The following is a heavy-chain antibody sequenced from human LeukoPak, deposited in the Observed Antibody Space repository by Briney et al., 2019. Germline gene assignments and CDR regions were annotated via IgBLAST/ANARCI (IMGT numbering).Heavy chain of an antibody. J-gene: IGHJ4*02. D-gene: IGHD3-3*01. CDR3: ARSVNAYFSDY. V-gene: IGHV4-4*07. CDR2: IYTHGGT. Sequence: PSETLSLTCVVSGGSMTSYYWSWIRQPAGKGLEWIGRIYTHGGTDYNPSLKSRVTMSLDTSKNQFSLKLSSVTAADTAVYYCARSVNAYFSDYWGQGTLVTVSS. CDR1: GGSMTSYY.